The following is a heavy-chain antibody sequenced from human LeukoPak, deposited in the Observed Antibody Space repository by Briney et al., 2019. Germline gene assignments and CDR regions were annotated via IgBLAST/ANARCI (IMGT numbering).Heavy chain of an antibody. CDR3: ARVDRLYESTHPTAYDI. CDR2: INPQSGGT. V-gene: IGHV1-2*02. J-gene: IGHJ3*02. D-gene: IGHD2-8*01. Sequence: GASVKVSCKASGYKYSDYYIHWIRHAPGQGLEGMGWINPQSGGTRYAPKYQGRVTMSSDTSINTAFMELRSLRSDDTAVFYCARVDRLYESTHPTAYDIWGQGTRVTVSS. CDR1: GYKYSDYY.